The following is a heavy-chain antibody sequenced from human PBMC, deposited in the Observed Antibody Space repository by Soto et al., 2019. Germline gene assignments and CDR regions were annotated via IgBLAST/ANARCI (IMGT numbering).Heavy chain of an antibody. J-gene: IGHJ5*02. CDR3: ARQGSSGDYFRNFLWFDP. V-gene: IGHV4-39*01. CDR2: IYYSGST. Sequence: SETLSLTCTVSGGSISSTTYFWAWIRQSPGKGPEWIGSIYYSGSTYFNPSLRSRVTMSVDTSENQFSLRLNSVTAADTAMYYCARQGSSGDYFRNFLWFDPWGQGTLVTVS. CDR1: GGSISSTTYF. D-gene: IGHD3-10*01.